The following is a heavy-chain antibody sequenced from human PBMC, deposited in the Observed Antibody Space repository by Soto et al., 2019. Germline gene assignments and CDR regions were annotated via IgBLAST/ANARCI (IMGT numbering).Heavy chain of an antibody. CDR3: TTSLTTVPTDGQSADWFDP. CDR2: IKSKTDGGTT. D-gene: IGHD4-17*01. J-gene: IGHJ5*02. Sequence: EVQLVESGGGLVQPGGSLRLSCAASGFTFSNAWMNWVRQAPGKGLEWVGRIKSKTDGGTTDYAAPVKGRFTISREDSKNPLYLKRNSRKTEETAVYYCTTSLTTVPTDGQSADWFDPWGQGTLGTVSS. V-gene: IGHV3-15*07. CDR1: GFTFSNAW.